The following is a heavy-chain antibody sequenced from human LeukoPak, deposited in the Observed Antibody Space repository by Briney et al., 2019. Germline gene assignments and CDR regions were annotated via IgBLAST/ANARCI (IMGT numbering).Heavy chain of an antibody. D-gene: IGHD4-17*01. Sequence: PSETLSLTCAVSGGSISGTNWWTWVRQPPGKGLEWIGEMHHSGSNNYNPSLKSRVTISIDKSKNQFSLKLNSVTAADTAVYYCASYGDSYFDYWGQGTLVTVSS. CDR2: MHHSGSN. CDR3: ASYGDSYFDY. J-gene: IGHJ4*02. V-gene: IGHV4-4*02. CDR1: GGSISGTNW.